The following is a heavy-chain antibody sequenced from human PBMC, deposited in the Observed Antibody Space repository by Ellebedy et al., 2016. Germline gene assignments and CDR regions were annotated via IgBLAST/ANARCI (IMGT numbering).Heavy chain of an antibody. V-gene: IGHV1-8*01. CDR2: MSANSGQT. CDR3: AKNPGGTGDFDD. CDR1: GYPFTSFD. Sequence: ASVKVSXXASGYPFTSFDINWVRQAPGQGLEWVGWMSANSGQTGYAQKFQGRLAMTRSTSISTAYMELRSLRFEDTAVYYCAKNPGGTGDFDDWGQGTLVTVSS. J-gene: IGHJ4*02. D-gene: IGHD7-27*01.